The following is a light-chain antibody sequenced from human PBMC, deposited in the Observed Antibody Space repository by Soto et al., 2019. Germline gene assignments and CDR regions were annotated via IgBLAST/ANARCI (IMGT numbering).Light chain of an antibody. CDR3: QQYNSYWT. CDR1: QSISSW. Sequence: DIQMTQSPSSLSASVGDRVTITCRASQSISSWLAWYQQKPGKAPKLLIYKASSLESGVPSRFSGRGSGTEFPLTISSLQPDDFATYYCQQYNSYWTFGQGTKVDIK. V-gene: IGKV1-5*03. CDR2: KAS. J-gene: IGKJ1*01.